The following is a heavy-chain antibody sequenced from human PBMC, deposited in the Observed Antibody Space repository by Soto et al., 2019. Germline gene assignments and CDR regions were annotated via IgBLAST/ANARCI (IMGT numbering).Heavy chain of an antibody. CDR2: IYYSGST. V-gene: IGHV4-59*01. J-gene: IGHJ4*02. Sequence: QVQLQESGPGLVKPSETLSLTCIVSGGSIISYYWSWIRQPPGKGLEWIGHIYYSGSTNYNPSLKGRVTISVDTANNHFSRKLSSVTAADTAVYYCARSSPRVVSPWDYWGQGTLVTVSS. CDR1: GGSIISYY. CDR3: ARSSPRVVSPWDY. D-gene: IGHD3-3*01.